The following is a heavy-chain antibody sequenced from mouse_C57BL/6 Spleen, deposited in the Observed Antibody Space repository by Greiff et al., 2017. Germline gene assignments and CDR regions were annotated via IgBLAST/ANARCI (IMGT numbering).Heavy chain of an antibody. V-gene: IGHV5-6*02. Sequence: EVKLMESGGDLVKPGGSLKLSCAASGFTFSSYGMSWVRQTPDKRLEWVATISSGGSYTYYPDSVKGRFTISRDNAKNTLYLQMSSLKSEDTAMYYCARRGYYGKDYWGQGTTLTVSS. CDR1: GFTFSSYG. D-gene: IGHD1-1*01. J-gene: IGHJ2*01. CDR2: ISSGGSYT. CDR3: ARRGYYGKDY.